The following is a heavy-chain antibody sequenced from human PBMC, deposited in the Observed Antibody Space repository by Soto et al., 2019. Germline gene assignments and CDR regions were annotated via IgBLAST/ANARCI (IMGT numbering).Heavy chain of an antibody. CDR3: ARVAEAEGAAYYYYGMDV. CDR2: VWYDGSNK. Sequence: APGKGLEWVAVVWYDGSNKYYADSVKGRFTISRDNSKNTLYLQRNRLRAEDTAVYYCARVAEAEGAAYYYYGMDVWCQGSPVTLYS. D-gene: IGHD6-13*01. J-gene: IGHJ6*02. V-gene: IGHV3-33*01.